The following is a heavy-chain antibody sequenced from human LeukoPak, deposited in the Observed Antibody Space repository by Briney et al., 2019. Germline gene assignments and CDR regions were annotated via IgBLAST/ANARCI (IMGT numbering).Heavy chain of an antibody. CDR1: DGSISSYY. J-gene: IGHJ6*03. V-gene: IGHV4-34*01. CDR3: ARPKKVYNWNDRHYYYYYYYMDV. D-gene: IGHD1-1*01. CDR2: INHSGST. Sequence: SETLSLTCTVSDGSISSYYWSWIRQPPGKGLEWIGEINHSGSTNYNPSLKSRVTISVDTSKNQFSLKLSSVTAADTAVYYCARPKKVYNWNDRHYYYYYYYMDVWGKGTTVTISS.